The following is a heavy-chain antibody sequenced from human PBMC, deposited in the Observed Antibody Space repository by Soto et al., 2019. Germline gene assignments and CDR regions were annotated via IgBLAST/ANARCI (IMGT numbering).Heavy chain of an antibody. V-gene: IGHV1-46*01. D-gene: IGHD5-12*01. CDR1: GYTFTSYY. J-gene: IGHJ5*02. Sequence: ASVKVSCKASGYTFTSYYMHWVRQAPGQGLEWMGIINPSGGSTSYAQKFQGRVTMTRDTSTSTVYMELRSLRSEDTAVYYCARVITIVATLNWFDPWGQGTLVTVSS. CDR2: INPSGGST. CDR3: ARVITIVATLNWFDP.